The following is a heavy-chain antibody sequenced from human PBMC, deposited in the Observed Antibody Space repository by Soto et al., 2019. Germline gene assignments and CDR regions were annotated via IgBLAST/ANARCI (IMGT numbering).Heavy chain of an antibody. CDR1: GYTFSTYE. V-gene: IGHV1-3*01. CDR2: INGGNGKS. CDR3: ARGGGATFTHYYYYMDV. Sequence: QVQLVQSGAEVKKPGASVKVSCEASGYTFSTYEMHWVRQAPGQRPEWMGWINGGNGKSKYSETLQGRVTFTRDTSASTAYMEFTSLGSEDTAVYYCARGGGATFTHYYYYMDVWGTGTTVTVSS. J-gene: IGHJ6*03. D-gene: IGHD1-26*01.